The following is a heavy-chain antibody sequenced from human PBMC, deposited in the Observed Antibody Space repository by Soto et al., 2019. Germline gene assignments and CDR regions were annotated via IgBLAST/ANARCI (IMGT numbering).Heavy chain of an antibody. D-gene: IGHD5-18*01. Sequence: SETLSLTCTVSGGSISSYYWSWIRQPPGKGLEWIGYIYYSGSTNYNPSLKSRVTISVDTSKNQFSLKLSSVTAADTAVYYCARGTQDTAMTIIYYYYYMDVWGKGTTVTVSS. CDR1: GGSISSYY. V-gene: IGHV4-59*01. J-gene: IGHJ6*03. CDR2: IYYSGST. CDR3: ARGTQDTAMTIIYYYYYMDV.